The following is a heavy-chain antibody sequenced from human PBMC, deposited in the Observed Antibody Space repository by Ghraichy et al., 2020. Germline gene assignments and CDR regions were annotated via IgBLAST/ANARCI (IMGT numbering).Heavy chain of an antibody. Sequence: SETLSLTCTVSGGSISSYYWSWIRQPPGKGLEWIGYIYYSGSTNYNPSLKSRVTISVDTSKNQFSLKLSSVTAADTAVYYCARDRPIGYCSSTSCYRSYYMDVWGKGTTVTVSS. CDR2: IYYSGST. J-gene: IGHJ6*03. CDR3: ARDRPIGYCSSTSCYRSYYMDV. CDR1: GGSISSYY. D-gene: IGHD2-2*02. V-gene: IGHV4-59*01.